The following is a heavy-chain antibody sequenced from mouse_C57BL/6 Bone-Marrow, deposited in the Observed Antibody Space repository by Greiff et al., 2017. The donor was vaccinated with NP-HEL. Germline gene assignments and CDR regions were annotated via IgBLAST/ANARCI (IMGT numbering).Heavy chain of an antibody. CDR1: GSAFPHYL. D-gene: IGHD1-1*01. CDR3: ARRLRYGYYFDY. CDR2: INPGSGGT. V-gene: IGHV1-54*01. J-gene: IGHJ2*01. Sequence: QLQLKESGAELVRPGTSVKVSCKAYGSAFPHYLLAWVQQRPGQGLEWIGVINPGSGGTNYNEKLKGTATPTAEQSSSTAYMQLSSLTSEDSAVYFCARRLRYGYYFDYWGQVTTLTVSS.